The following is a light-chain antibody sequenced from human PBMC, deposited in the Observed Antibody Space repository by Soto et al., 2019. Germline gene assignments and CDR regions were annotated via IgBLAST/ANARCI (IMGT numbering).Light chain of an antibody. CDR2: GVS. CDR1: QSVSSSY. V-gene: IGKV3-20*01. Sequence: EIVLTQSPGTLSLSPGDRATLSCRASQSVSSSYLAWYQQKPGQAPRLLIYGVSSRATGIPDRFSGSGSGTDFTLTISRLEPEDFAVYYCQQYGSSPWTFGQGTKVDIK. J-gene: IGKJ1*01. CDR3: QQYGSSPWT.